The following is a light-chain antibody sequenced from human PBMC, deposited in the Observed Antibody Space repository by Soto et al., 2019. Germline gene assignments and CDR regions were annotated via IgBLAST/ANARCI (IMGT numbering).Light chain of an antibody. CDR3: QQYNSYPAT. CDR1: QSISSW. J-gene: IGKJ2*01. V-gene: IGKV1-5*03. CDR2: KAS. Sequence: DIQMTQSPSTLSASVGDRVTITCRASQSISSWLAWYQQKPGKAPKLLIYKASSLESGVPSRVSGSGSGTEFTRTISSLQPDDFATYYCQQYNSYPATFGQGTKLEIK.